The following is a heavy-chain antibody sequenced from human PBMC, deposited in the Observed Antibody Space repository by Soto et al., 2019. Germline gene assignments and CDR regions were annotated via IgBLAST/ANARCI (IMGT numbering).Heavy chain of an antibody. CDR1: GFTFRNYG. CDR2: IVIGSSTK. CDR3: ARDQLYYNDISGRPLNAFDV. V-gene: IGHV3-48*01. D-gene: IGHD3-22*01. Sequence: PGGSLRLSCAASGFTFRNYGMNWVRQAPGKGLEWVSYIVIGSSTKYYAVSVKGRFTISRDNAKNSLYLQMNSLRAEDTAVYYCARDQLYYNDISGRPLNAFDVWGQGTMVTVSS. J-gene: IGHJ3*01.